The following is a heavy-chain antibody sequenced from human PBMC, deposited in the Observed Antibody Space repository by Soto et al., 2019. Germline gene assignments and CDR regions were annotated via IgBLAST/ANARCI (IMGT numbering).Heavy chain of an antibody. CDR3: TRGPPADSP. J-gene: IGHJ5*02. CDR1: GFTVSNNY. V-gene: IGHV3-53*01. D-gene: IGHD2-2*01. CDR2: IYSGGNT. Sequence: GGSLRLSCAASGFTVSNNYMSWVRQAPGKGLEWVSLIYSGGNTLYADSARGRFTISRDGSTNTLYLQMNSQRAADTAVYYCTRGPPADSPWGQGTLVTVSS.